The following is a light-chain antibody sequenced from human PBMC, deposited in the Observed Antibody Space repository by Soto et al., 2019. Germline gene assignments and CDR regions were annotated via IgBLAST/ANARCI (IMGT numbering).Light chain of an antibody. CDR3: SSYTTTGTYV. CDR2: DVT. Sequence: QSALTQPASVSGSLGQSITISCTGTRSDVGYYDYVSWYQQHPGNAPKVMIYDVTNRPSGVSNRFSGSKSGNTASLTISGLQAEDEADYYCSSYTTTGTYVFGTGTKLTVL. J-gene: IGLJ1*01. V-gene: IGLV2-14*03. CDR1: RSDVGYYDY.